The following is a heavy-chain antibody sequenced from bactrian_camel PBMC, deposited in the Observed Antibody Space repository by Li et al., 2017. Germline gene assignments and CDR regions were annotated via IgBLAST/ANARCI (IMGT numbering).Heavy chain of an antibody. V-gene: IGHV3S53*01. CDR3: ASAYGTGSLGWGY. D-gene: IGHD5*01. CDR2: IGLGGTA. J-gene: IGHJ6*01. CDR1: GSAYGRNC. Sequence: HVQLVESGGGSVPAGGSLRLSCAASGSAYGRNCMGWFRQAPGLEREGVAAIGLGGTATYADSVKGRFTIARDYGKDTASLQMTSLKTEDTAVYYCASAYGTGSLGWGYWGQGTQVT.